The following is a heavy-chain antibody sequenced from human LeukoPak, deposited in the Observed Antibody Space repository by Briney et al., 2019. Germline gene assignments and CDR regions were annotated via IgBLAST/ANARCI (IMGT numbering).Heavy chain of an antibody. V-gene: IGHV4-34*01. J-gene: IGHJ4*02. CDR3: ASLNYYDSSGYSGAYYYFDY. D-gene: IGHD3-22*01. CDR1: GGSFSGYY. Sequence: SETLSLTCAVYGGSFSGYYWRWSWIRQPPGKGLEWIGEINHSGSTNYNPSLKSRVTISLDTSKNQFSLKLSSVTAADTAVYYCASLNYYDSSGYSGAYYYFDYWGQGTLVTVSS. CDR2: INHSGST.